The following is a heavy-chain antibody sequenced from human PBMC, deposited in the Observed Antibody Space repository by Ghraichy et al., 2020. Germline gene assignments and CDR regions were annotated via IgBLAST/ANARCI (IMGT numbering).Heavy chain of an antibody. CDR2: ISSSSSYI. J-gene: IGHJ3*02. D-gene: IGHD2-15*01. V-gene: IGHV3-21*01. CDR3: ARGGVVVVVAASTHDAFDI. Sequence: GGSLRLSCAASGFTFSSYSMNCVRQAPGKGLEWVSSISSSSSYIYYADSVKGRFTISRDNAKNSLYLQMNSLRAEDTAVYYCARGGVVVVVAASTHDAFDIWGQGKMVTVSS. CDR1: GFTFSSYS.